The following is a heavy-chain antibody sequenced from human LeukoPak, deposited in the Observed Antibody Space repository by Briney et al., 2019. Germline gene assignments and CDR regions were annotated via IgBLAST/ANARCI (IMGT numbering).Heavy chain of an antibody. CDR3: ARHYDILTGSYGMDV. D-gene: IGHD3-9*01. CDR1: GYSFTSYW. CDR2: IYPGDSDT. Sequence: GESLKISCKGFGYSFTSYWIGWVRQMPGKGLEWMGIIYPGDSDTRYSPSFQGQVTISADKSISTAYLQWSSLKASDTAMYYCARHYDILTGSYGMDVWGQGTTVTVSS. V-gene: IGHV5-51*01. J-gene: IGHJ6*02.